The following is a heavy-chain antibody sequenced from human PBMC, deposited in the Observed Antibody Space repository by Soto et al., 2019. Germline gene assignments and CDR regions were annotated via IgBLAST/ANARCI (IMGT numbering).Heavy chain of an antibody. CDR3: ANLRVGSYSAFWRGYPL. Sequence: QVLLVESGGGVVQPGGSLRLSCATGGFSFGSFAMHWVRQAPGKGLEWLAVVSYDGNKKNYIDSVKGRFTIPRDNSQHTLFLQMNSLRPEDTAVYYCANLRVGSYSAFWRGYPLWGRGTRVSVSS. CDR1: GFSFGSFA. V-gene: IGHV3-30*18. D-gene: IGHD3-3*01. J-gene: IGHJ4*02. CDR2: VSYDGNKK.